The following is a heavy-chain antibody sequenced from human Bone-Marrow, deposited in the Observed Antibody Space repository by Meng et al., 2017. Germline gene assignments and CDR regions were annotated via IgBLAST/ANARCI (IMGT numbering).Heavy chain of an antibody. D-gene: IGHD3-22*01. CDR3: AKDRSGYYDSSGYYSSGYFDS. V-gene: IGHV3-43*01. J-gene: IGHJ4*02. CDR1: GFTFDDYT. CDR2: ISWDGGST. Sequence: GGSLRLSCAASGFTFDDYTMHWVRQAPGKGLEWVSLISWDGGSTYYADSVKGRFTISRDNSKNSLYLQMNSLRTEDTALYYCAKDRSGYYDSSGYYSSGYFDSWGQGTLVTVSS.